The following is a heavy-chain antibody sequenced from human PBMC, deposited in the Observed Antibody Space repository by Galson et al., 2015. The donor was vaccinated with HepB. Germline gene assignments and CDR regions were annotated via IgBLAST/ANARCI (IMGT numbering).Heavy chain of an antibody. V-gene: IGHV4-34*01. J-gene: IGHJ4*02. CDR2: INHSGST. CDR1: GGSFSGYY. Sequence: ETLSLTCAVYGGSFSGYYWTWIRQPPGKGLEWIGEINHSGSTNYNPSLKSRVTISIDTSKNQFSLKVRSVTVADTAVYYCARGPLTEYDILTGYYYFDYWGQGSLVTVSS. CDR3: ARGPLTEYDILTGYYYFDY. D-gene: IGHD3-9*01.